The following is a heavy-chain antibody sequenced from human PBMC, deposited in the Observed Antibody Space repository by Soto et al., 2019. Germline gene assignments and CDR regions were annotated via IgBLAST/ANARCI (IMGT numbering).Heavy chain of an antibody. J-gene: IGHJ5*02. Sequence: EVQLVESGGGLVQPGGSLRLSCAASGFTFSSYWMSWVRQAPGKGLEWVANIKQDGSEKYYVDSVKGRFTISRDNAKNSLYLQMNSLRAEDTAVYYCAREWGPGYHTYNWFDPWGQGTLVTVSS. CDR1: GFTFSSYW. D-gene: IGHD2-15*01. CDR2: IKQDGSEK. V-gene: IGHV3-7*01. CDR3: AREWGPGYHTYNWFDP.